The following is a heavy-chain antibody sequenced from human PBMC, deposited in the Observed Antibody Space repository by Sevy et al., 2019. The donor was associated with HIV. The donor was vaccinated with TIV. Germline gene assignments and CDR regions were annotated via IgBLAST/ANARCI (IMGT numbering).Heavy chain of an antibody. CDR2: ISYAGDNK. CDR1: GFPFGSYS. Sequence: GGSLRLSCTASGFPFGSYSMHWVRHAAGKGLEWVAVISYAGDNKLYADSVKGRFTISRDNSKRTLYLVMNSLRTEDTAAYFCARDPTDYPSYYYLYGLDAWGQGTTVTVSS. CDR3: ARDPTDYPSYYYLYGLDA. V-gene: IGHV3-30*04. J-gene: IGHJ6*02. D-gene: IGHD4-17*01.